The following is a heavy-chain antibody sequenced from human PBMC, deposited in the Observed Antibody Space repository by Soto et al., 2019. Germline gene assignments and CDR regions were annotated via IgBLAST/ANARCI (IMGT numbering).Heavy chain of an antibody. CDR2: VYWNDDK. CDR3: AHSSRGIAARHFDY. CDR1: GFSLSTSQVG. Sequence: SGPTLVNPTQTLTLTCTFSGFSLSTSQVGVGWIRQPPGKALEWLAHVYWNDDKYYSLSLKSRLTISKDTSKSQVVLTMTNMDPVDTATYYCAHSSRGIAARHFDYWGQGTLVTVSS. J-gene: IGHJ4*02. V-gene: IGHV2-5*01. D-gene: IGHD6-6*01.